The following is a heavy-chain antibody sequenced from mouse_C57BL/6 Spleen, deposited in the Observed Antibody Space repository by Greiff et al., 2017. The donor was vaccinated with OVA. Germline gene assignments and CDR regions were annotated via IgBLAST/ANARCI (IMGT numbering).Heavy chain of an antibody. V-gene: IGHV1-64*01. Sequence: QVQLQQPGAELVKPGASVKLSCKASGYTFTSYWMHWVKQRPGQGLEWIGMIHPNSGSTNYNEKFKSKATLTVDKSSSTAYMQLSSLTSEDSAVYYCARLGYEGYFDYWGQGTTLTVAS. CDR3: ARLGYEGYFDY. D-gene: IGHD2-3*01. CDR2: IHPNSGST. CDR1: GYTFTSYW. J-gene: IGHJ2*01.